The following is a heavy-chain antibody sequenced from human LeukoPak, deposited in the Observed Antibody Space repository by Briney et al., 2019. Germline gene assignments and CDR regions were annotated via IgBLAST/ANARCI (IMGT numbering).Heavy chain of an antibody. CDR1: GDTLPELS. Sequence: ASVKVSCKVSGDTLPELSTHWVRQAPGKGLEWMGGLDPESGEIIYAQKFQGRVTMTEDPPTDTAYMELRSLRSEDTAVYYCATGGQWDLLVYWGRGTLVTVSS. D-gene: IGHD1-26*01. CDR2: LDPESGEI. J-gene: IGHJ4*02. CDR3: ATGGQWDLLVY. V-gene: IGHV1-24*01.